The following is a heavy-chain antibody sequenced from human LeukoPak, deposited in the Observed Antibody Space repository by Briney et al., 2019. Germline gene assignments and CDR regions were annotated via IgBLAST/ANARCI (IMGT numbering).Heavy chain of an antibody. CDR3: EKSRNWGESGFDD. D-gene: IGHD7-27*01. Sequence: PSQTLSLTCAIPGDSVFTNSAAWDWIRQAPSRDLEWLGRTYYRSKWYTDYALCVKSRLSINTDAYKNQFSLQLNPVTPEDTALSLCEKSRNWGESGFDDWGQGTLVTVSS. CDR1: GDSVFTNSAA. CDR2: TYYRSKWYT. V-gene: IGHV6-1*01. J-gene: IGHJ4*02.